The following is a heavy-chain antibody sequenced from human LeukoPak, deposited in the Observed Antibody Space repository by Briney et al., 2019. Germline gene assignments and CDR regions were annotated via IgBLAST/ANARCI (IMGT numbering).Heavy chain of an antibody. CDR2: MYISGST. D-gene: IGHD2-2*01. J-gene: IGHJ3*02. V-gene: IGHV4-4*07. CDR1: GGSISSYY. CDR3: ARDGGVVVPTAPAVFDI. Sequence: SETLSLTCTVSGGSISSYYWSWIRQPAGKGLEWIGRMYISGSTNHNPSLKSRDTMSVDTSKNQFSLKLSSVTAADTAVYYCARDGGVVVPTAPAVFDIWGQGTMVTVSS.